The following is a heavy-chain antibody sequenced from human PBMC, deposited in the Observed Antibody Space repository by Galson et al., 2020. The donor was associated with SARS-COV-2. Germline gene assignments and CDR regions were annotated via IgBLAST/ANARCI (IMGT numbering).Heavy chain of an antibody. J-gene: IGHJ5*02. Sequence: GGSLRLSCAASGFTFTLHPMHWVRQAPGKGLEWVAVISYDAKTAYYADSVKDRFAISRDNSNNTLYLQMNGLRTEDTAIYYCARDKLGDKLELDTWGQGTLVTVSS. CDR1: GFTFTLHP. D-gene: IGHD7-27*01. V-gene: IGHV3-30*01. CDR3: ARDKLGDKLELDT. CDR2: ISYDAKTA.